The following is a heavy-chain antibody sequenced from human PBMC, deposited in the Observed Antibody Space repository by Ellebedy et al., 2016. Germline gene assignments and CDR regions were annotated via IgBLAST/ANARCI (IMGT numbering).Heavy chain of an antibody. J-gene: IGHJ6*02. CDR3: ASLKEESVYYGLDV. Sequence: SETLSLTXSVSGGAIRSYYWSWIRQPPGKGLEWIGYIYSSGTTIYSPSLKSRVTISIDTSKNQFSLKLRSVTAADAAVYYCASLKEESVYYGLDVWGQGTTVIVSS. CDR1: GGAIRSYY. D-gene: IGHD2/OR15-2a*01. V-gene: IGHV4-59*01. CDR2: IYSSGTT.